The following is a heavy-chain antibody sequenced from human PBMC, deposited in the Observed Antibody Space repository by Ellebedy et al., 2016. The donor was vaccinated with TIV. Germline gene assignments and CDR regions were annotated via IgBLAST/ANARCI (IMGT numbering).Heavy chain of an antibody. V-gene: IGHV3-21*01. Sequence: GESLKISXEASGFTFSTYSMNWVRQAPGMGLEFVSSISDSSSFKYYGNSVKGRFTISRDNAKNSLSLQMNSLRAEDTAVYYCARGRYWGQGTLVTVSS. CDR2: ISDSSSFK. J-gene: IGHJ4*02. CDR3: ARGRY. CDR1: GFTFSTYS.